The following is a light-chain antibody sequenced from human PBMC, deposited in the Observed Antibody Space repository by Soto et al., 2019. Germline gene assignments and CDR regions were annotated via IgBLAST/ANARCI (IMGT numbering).Light chain of an antibody. CDR2: DAS. CDR3: QQRNDWLT. J-gene: IGKJ4*01. Sequence: ETVLTQSPATLSLSPGERATLSCRASQSVSSYLAWYQQKPGQAPRLLIYDASNRATGIPARFSGSGSGTDFTLTISSLEPDDFAVYYCQQRNDWLTFGGGTKVEIK. V-gene: IGKV3-11*01. CDR1: QSVSSY.